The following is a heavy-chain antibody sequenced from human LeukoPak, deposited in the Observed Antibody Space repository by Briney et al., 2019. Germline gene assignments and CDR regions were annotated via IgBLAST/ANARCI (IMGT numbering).Heavy chain of an antibody. CDR3: AKITLVAATPFDY. CDR1: GFTFSTYG. V-gene: IGHV3-30*18. Sequence: GGSLRLSCAASGFTFSTYGMHWVRQAPGKGLEWVAVISYDGSKKYYADSVKGRFTVSRDNSKNTLYLHMSSLSTEDTAVYYCAKITLVAATPFDYWGQGTLVTVSS. CDR2: ISYDGSKK. J-gene: IGHJ4*02. D-gene: IGHD2-15*01.